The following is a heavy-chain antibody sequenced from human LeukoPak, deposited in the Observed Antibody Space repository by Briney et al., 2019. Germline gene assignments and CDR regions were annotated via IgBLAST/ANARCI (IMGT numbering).Heavy chain of an antibody. D-gene: IGHD6-13*01. Sequence: PSETLSLTCTVSGGSISSYYWSWIRQPPGKGLEWIGYIYYSGSTYYNPSLESRVTISVDTSKNQFSLKLSSVTAADTAVYYCARRPYSSSWYWDYWGQGTLVTVSS. CDR1: GGSISSYY. CDR2: IYYSGST. V-gene: IGHV4-59*08. J-gene: IGHJ4*02. CDR3: ARRPYSSSWYWDY.